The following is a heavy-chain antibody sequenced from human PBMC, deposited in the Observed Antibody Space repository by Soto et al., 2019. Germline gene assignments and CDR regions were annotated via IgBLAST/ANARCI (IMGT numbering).Heavy chain of an antibody. CDR1: GYSFASYG. Sequence: ASVKVSCKASGYSFASYGISWVRQAPGQGLEWMGWISAYNGNTNYAQKLQGRVTMTTDTSTSTAYKELRSLRSDDTAVYYCARRGEEFYDILTGYYFRDAFALWGQGTMVT. CDR3: ARRGEEFYDILTGYYFRDAFAL. D-gene: IGHD3-9*01. J-gene: IGHJ3*01. V-gene: IGHV1-18*01. CDR2: ISAYNGNT.